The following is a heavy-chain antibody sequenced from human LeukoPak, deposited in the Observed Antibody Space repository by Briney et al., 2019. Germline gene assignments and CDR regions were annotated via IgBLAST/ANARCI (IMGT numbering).Heavy chain of an antibody. J-gene: IGHJ6*04. D-gene: IGHD2-15*01. CDR1: GFTFSSYG. V-gene: IGHV3-30*18. CDR3: AKAATHYYYYYGMDV. Sequence: GGSLRLSCVVSGFTFSSYGMHWVRPAPGKGLEWVAVISYDGSNKYYADSVKGRFTISRDNSKNTLYLQMNSLRAEDTAVYYCAKAATHYYYYYGMDVWGKGTTVTVSS. CDR2: ISYDGSNK.